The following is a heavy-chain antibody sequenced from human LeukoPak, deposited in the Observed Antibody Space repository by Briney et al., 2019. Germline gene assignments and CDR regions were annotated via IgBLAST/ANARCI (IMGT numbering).Heavy chain of an antibody. J-gene: IGHJ5*02. D-gene: IGHD3-3*01. CDR2: IIPIFGTA. CDR3: ARAPIVPREGLRSAMAFDP. Sequence: SVKVSCKASGYTFAGYYMHWVRQAPGQGLEWLGGIIPIFGTANYAQKFQGRVTITADESTSTAYMELSSLRSEDTAVYYCARAPIVPREGLRSAMAFDPWGQGTLVTVSS. V-gene: IGHV1-69*13. CDR1: GYTFAGYY.